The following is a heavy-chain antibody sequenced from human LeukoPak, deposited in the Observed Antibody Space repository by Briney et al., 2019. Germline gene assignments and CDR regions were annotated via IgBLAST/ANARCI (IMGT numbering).Heavy chain of an antibody. J-gene: IGHJ4*02. V-gene: IGHV3-64D*06. CDR3: VNGGPGTFDY. CDR2: ISSNGGST. D-gene: IGHD2-15*01. Sequence: GGSLRLSCSASGFTFSSYAMHWVRQAPGKGLEYVSAISSNGGSTYYADSVKGRFTISRDNSKNTLYLQMSSLRAEDTAVCYCVNGGPGTFDYWGQGTLVTVSS. CDR1: GFTFSSYA.